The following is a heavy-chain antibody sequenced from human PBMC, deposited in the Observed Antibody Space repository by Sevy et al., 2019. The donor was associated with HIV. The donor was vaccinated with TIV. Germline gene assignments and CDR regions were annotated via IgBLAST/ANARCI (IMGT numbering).Heavy chain of an antibody. CDR1: GFSFSSNG. CDR3: VKEGGGEGGDH. J-gene: IGHJ4*02. V-gene: IGHV3-30*02. CDR2: IQYDGSNK. D-gene: IGHD2-21*01. Sequence: GGSLRLSCAASGFSFSSNGMHWVRQAPGKGLEWISYIQYDGSNKDYADSVNGRFTISRDNSKNTLYLQMNSLRVEDTAVFYCVKEGGGEGGDHWGQGTLVTVSS.